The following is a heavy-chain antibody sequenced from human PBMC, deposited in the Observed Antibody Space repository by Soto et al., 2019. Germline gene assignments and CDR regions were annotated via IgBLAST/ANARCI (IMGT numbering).Heavy chain of an antibody. CDR3: TRIGLDV. CDR2: MSYDGSNK. V-gene: IGHV3-30*03. D-gene: IGHD3-16*02. Sequence: GSLRLSGEASGFNFKYYGMHWVRQAPGKGLEWVAAMSYDGSNKFYVDSVKGRFTISRDDSRNTLYLEMNSLTIEDTAVYFCTRIGLDVWGQGTTVTVSS. CDR1: GFNFKYYG. J-gene: IGHJ6*02.